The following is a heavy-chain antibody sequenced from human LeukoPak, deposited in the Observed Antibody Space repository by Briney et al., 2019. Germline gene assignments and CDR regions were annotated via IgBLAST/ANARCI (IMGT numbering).Heavy chain of an antibody. Sequence: PSETLSLTCTVSGGSISSYYWSWIRQPPGKGLEWIGYIYYSGSTNYNPSLKSRVTISVDTSKNQFSLKLSSVTAADTAVYYCARDMEFGDGAYYMDVWGKGTTVTISS. J-gene: IGHJ6*03. D-gene: IGHD3-10*01. CDR1: GGSISSYY. CDR3: ARDMEFGDGAYYMDV. CDR2: IYYSGST. V-gene: IGHV4-59*01.